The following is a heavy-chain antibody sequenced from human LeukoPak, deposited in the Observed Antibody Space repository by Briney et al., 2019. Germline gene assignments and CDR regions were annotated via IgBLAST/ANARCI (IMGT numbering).Heavy chain of an antibody. CDR1: GYTFTGYY. CDR3: ARGQVGCSSTSCFYYFDY. J-gene: IGHJ4*02. CDR2: INPNSGGT. V-gene: IGHV1-2*02. Sequence: GASVKVSCKASGYTFTGYYMHWVRPAPGQGLEWMGWINPNSGGTNYAQKFQGRVTMTRDTSISTAYMELSRLRSDDTAVYYCARGQVGCSSTSCFYYFDYWGQGTLVTVSP. D-gene: IGHD2-2*01.